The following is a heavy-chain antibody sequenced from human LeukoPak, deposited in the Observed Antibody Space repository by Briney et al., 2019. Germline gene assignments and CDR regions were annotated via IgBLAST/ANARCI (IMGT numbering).Heavy chain of an antibody. V-gene: IGHV3-30-3*01. CDR3: ARDVTIFGVVGSLVHY. D-gene: IGHD3-3*01. J-gene: IGHJ4*02. CDR2: ISYDGSNK. Sequence: GRSLRLSCAASGFTFSSYAMHWVRQAPGKGLEWVAVISYDGSNKYYADSVKGRFTISRDNSKNTLYLQMNSLRAEDTAVYYCARDVTIFGVVGSLVHYWGQGTLVTVSS. CDR1: GFTFSSYA.